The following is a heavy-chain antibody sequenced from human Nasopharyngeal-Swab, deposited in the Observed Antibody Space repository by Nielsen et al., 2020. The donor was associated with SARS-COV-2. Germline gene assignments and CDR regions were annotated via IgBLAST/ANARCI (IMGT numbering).Heavy chain of an antibody. V-gene: IGHV3-23*01. CDR2: VSGSGGST. D-gene: IGHD4-23*01. Sequence: WIRQPPGKGLEWVSLVSGSGGSTYYVDSVKGRFTMSRDNSKNTLYLQMNSLRAEDTAVYYCARFRDYGGISIRSYFDYWGQGTLVTVSS. J-gene: IGHJ4*02. CDR3: ARFRDYGGISIRSYFDY.